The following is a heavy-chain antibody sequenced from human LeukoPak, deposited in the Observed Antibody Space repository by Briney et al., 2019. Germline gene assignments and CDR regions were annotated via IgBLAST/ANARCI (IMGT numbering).Heavy chain of an antibody. Sequence: GGSLRLSCAASGFTFSSYGMSWVRQAPGKGLEWVSVIYSGANTYYADSVKGRFTISRDNSKSTLYLQMSSLRAEDTAVYYCARDLGRYCSGGSCYSGTGAFDIWGQGTMVTVSS. CDR1: GFTFSSYG. CDR3: ARDLGRYCSGGSCYSGTGAFDI. CDR2: IYSGANT. D-gene: IGHD2-15*01. V-gene: IGHV3-53*01. J-gene: IGHJ3*02.